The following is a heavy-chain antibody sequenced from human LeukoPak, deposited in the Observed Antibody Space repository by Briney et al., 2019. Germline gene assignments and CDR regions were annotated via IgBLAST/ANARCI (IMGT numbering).Heavy chain of an antibody. CDR3: AKVVFVLTNLYYFDC. CDR2: ISGSAGGT. Sequence: GGSLRLSCAASGFTFSSYAMSWVRQAPGKGLEWVSGISGSAGGTYYADSVKGRFTISRDNSKNTLYLQMNSLGAEDTAVYFCAKVVFVLTNLYYFDCWGQGNLVTVSS. V-gene: IGHV3-23*01. D-gene: IGHD3-10*01. CDR1: GFTFSSYA. J-gene: IGHJ4*02.